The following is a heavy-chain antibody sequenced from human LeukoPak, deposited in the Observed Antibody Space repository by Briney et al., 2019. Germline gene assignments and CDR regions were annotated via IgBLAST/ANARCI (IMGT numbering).Heavy chain of an antibody. V-gene: IGHV3-73*01. CDR1: GFTFSGST. CDR2: IRTKANNYAT. J-gene: IGHJ4*02. D-gene: IGHD2-21*02. Sequence: PGGSLKLSCAASGFTFSGSTANWVRQASGKGLDWVGHIRTKANNYATAYAASVKGRFTISRDDSKNTAYLQMNSLKIEDTAVYYCSRHEALPGDYWGQGTLVTVSS. CDR3: SRHEALPGDY.